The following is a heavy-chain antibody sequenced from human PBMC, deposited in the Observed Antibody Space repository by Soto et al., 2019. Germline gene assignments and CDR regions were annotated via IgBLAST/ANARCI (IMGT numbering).Heavy chain of an antibody. CDR3: VTAVRGYNANGDL. D-gene: IGHD5-12*01. Sequence: GGSLRLSCVGSGFTFSSYWMGWVRQTPGKGLEWVATIKADGTEKYYVDSVKGRFTFSRDNAKTSVYLEMNSLRAEDTAVYYFVTAVRGYNANGDLWGQGTTVTVSS. CDR2: IKADGTEK. V-gene: IGHV3-7*03. CDR1: GFTFSSYW. J-gene: IGHJ6*02.